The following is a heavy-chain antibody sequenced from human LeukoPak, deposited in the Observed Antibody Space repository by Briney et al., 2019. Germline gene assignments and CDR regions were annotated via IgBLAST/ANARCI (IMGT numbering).Heavy chain of an antibody. CDR1: EFIYSSYG. CDR2: LWYDGTNK. D-gene: IGHD3-22*01. Sequence: GGSLRLSCAATEFIYSSYGMHWLRQAPGKGLEWVASLWYDGTNKYHADSVKGRFTISRDNSQSTLYLQMNSLRAEDTAVYYCARARTNDDSSGYSALDYWGQGTLVTVSS. CDR3: ARARTNDDSSGYSALDY. V-gene: IGHV3-33*01. J-gene: IGHJ4*02.